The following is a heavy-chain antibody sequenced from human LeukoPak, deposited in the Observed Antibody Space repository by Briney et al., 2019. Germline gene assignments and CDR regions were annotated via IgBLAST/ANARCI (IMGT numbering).Heavy chain of an antibody. J-gene: IGHJ4*02. V-gene: IGHV3-9*01. CDR1: GFTFDDYA. CDR2: ISWNSGSI. D-gene: IGHD5-24*01. Sequence: GRSLGLSCAASGFTFDDYAMHWVRQAPGKGLEWVSGISWNSGSIGYADSVKGRFTISRDNAKNSLYLQMNSLRAEDTALYYCAKVGDGYNHGPFDYWGQGTLITVSS. CDR3: AKVGDGYNHGPFDY.